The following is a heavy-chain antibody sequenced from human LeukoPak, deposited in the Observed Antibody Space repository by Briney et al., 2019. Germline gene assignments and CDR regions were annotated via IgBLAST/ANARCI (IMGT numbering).Heavy chain of an antibody. CDR2: IYTSGGT. Sequence: SETLSLTCTVSGGSISSYYWSWIRQPAGKGLEWIGRIYTSGGTNYNPSLKSRVTMSVDTSKNQFSLKLSSVTAADTVVYYCARDQPEYYYGSGSYQDYWGQGTLVTVSS. D-gene: IGHD3-10*01. J-gene: IGHJ4*02. CDR1: GGSISSYY. V-gene: IGHV4-4*07. CDR3: ARDQPEYYYGSGSYQDY.